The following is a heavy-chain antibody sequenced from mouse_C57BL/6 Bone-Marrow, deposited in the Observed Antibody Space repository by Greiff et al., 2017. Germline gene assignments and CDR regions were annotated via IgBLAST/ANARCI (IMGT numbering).Heavy chain of an antibody. CDR2: IDPSDSYT. Sequence: QVQLQQPGAELVKPGASVKLSCKASGYTFTSYWMQWVKQRPGQGLEWIGEIDPSDSYTNYNQKFKGKATLTVDTSSCTAYMQLSSLTSEDSAVYYCARSYGSVMDYWGQGTSVTVSS. CDR3: ARSYGSVMDY. J-gene: IGHJ4*01. CDR1: GYTFTSYW. V-gene: IGHV1-50*01. D-gene: IGHD1-1*01.